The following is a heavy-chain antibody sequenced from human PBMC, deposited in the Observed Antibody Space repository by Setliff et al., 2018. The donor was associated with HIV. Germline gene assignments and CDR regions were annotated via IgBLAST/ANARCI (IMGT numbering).Heavy chain of an antibody. CDR1: GFRFSDYY. CDR3: ARGGSYRFWSGYRYYYYYMDL. V-gene: IGHV3-11*05. D-gene: IGHD3-3*01. CDR2: ISSSSDSPT. J-gene: IGHJ6*03. Sequence: GALRLSCAASGFRFSDYYMNWIRQAPGKGLEWLSYISSSSDSPTKYADSVQGRFTISRDNAKSQVCLSLTSVTAADTAVYYCARGGSYRFWSGYRYYYYYMDLWGKGTTVTVSS.